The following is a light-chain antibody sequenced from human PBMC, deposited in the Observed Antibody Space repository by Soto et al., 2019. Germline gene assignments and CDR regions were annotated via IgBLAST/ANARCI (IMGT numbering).Light chain of an antibody. V-gene: IGKV1-39*01. J-gene: IGKJ3*01. Sequence: DIQMTQSPSSLSVSVGDRVTITCRASQRISTYLIWYQQKPGKAPKLLIYGTSSLQSGVPSRFSGSGSGTHFTLTISSLQPEDFATYYCQQSYSTPFTFGPGTKVDI. CDR1: QRISTY. CDR2: GTS. CDR3: QQSYSTPFT.